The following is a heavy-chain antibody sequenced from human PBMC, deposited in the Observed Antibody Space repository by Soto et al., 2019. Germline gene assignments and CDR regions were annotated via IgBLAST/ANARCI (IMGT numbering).Heavy chain of an antibody. CDR3: AKGGGPKWNYGVSWFDP. J-gene: IGHJ5*02. V-gene: IGHV3-48*03. CDR1: GFTFSSYE. CDR2: ISSSGSTI. D-gene: IGHD1-7*01. Sequence: GGSLRLSCAASGFTFSSYEMNWVRQAPGKGLEWVSYISSSGSTIYYADSVKGRFTISRDNAKNSLYLQMNSLRAEDTAVYYCAKGGGPKWNYGVSWFDPWGQGTLVTVSS.